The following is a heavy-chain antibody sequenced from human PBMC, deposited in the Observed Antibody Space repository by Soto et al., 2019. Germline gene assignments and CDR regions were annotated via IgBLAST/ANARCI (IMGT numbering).Heavy chain of an antibody. V-gene: IGHV4-34*01. CDR3: VRTPLLWFGGGFDP. J-gene: IGHJ5*02. D-gene: IGHD3-10*01. CDR2: INHSGST. Sequence: QVQLQQWGAGLLKPSETLSLTCAVYGGSFSGYYWSWIRQPPGKGLEWIGEINHSGSTNYNPSLKSRVTISVDTSKNQFSLKLSSVTAADTAVYYCVRTPLLWFGGGFDPWGQGTLVTVSS. CDR1: GGSFSGYY.